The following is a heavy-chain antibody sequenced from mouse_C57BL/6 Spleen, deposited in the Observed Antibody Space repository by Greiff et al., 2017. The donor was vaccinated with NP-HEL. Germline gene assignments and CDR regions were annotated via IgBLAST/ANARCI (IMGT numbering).Heavy chain of an antibody. CDR3: ASQLGYYAMDY. CDR2: FYPGCGSI. V-gene: IGHV1-62-2*01. CDR1: GYTFTEYT. D-gene: IGHD4-1*01. Sequence: VQLQQSGAELVQPGASVKLSCKASGYTFTEYTIHWVKQRSGQGLEWFGWFYPGCGSIKYNENFKDKATLTADQSSSSVYMELSRLTSEDSAVYFCASQLGYYAMDYWGQGTSVTVSS. J-gene: IGHJ4*01.